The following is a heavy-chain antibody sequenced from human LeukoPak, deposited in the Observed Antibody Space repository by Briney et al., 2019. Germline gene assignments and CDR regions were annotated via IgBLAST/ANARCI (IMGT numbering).Heavy chain of an antibody. J-gene: IGHJ4*02. V-gene: IGHV4-39*07. CDR2: IYYSGST. CDR3: ASGHYPFEY. Sequence: PSETLSLTCAVSGGPISRSSSYWGWIRQPPGKGLQWIGSIYYSGSTYYSPSLKSRVTISVDTSKNQFSLRLSSVTAADTAVYYCASGHYPFEYWGQGTLVTVSS. CDR1: GGPISRSSSY. D-gene: IGHD1-26*01.